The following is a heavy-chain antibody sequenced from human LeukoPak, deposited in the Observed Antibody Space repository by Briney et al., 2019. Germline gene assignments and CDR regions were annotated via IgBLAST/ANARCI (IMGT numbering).Heavy chain of an antibody. D-gene: IGHD5-12*01. CDR2: IYYSGST. Sequence: PSETLSLTCTVSGGSISSYYWSWIRQPPGKGLEWIGYIYYSGSTNYNPSLKSRVIISVDTSKNQFSLKLSSVTAADTAVYYCARVHSGYDFGNRKYYYFDYWGQGTLVTVSS. V-gene: IGHV4-59*08. CDR3: ARVHSGYDFGNRKYYYFDY. J-gene: IGHJ4*02. CDR1: GGSISSYY.